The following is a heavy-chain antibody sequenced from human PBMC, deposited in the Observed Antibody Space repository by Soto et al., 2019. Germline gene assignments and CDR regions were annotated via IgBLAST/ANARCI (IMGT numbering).Heavy chain of an antibody. D-gene: IGHD6-13*01. Sequence: GESLKISCKGSGDSFISYWIGWVRQMPGKGLEWMGIIYPGDSDTRYSPSFQGQVTISADKSISTAYLQWSSLKASDTAMYYCARSPRGSWYSGFASWFDPWGQGTLVTVSS. CDR1: GDSFISYW. CDR3: ARSPRGSWYSGFASWFDP. J-gene: IGHJ5*02. CDR2: IYPGDSDT. V-gene: IGHV5-51*01.